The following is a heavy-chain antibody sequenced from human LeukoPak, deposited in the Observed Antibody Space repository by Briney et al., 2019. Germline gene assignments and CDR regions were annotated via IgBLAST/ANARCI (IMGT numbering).Heavy chain of an antibody. CDR1: GYTLTELS. CDR3: ARAGSSTSCFDY. CDR2: FDPEDGET. D-gene: IGHD2-2*01. Sequence: ASVKVSCKVSGYTLTELSMHWVRQAPGKGLEWMGGFDPEDGETIYAQKFQGRVTMTEDTSTDTAYMELSSLRSEDTAVHYCARAGSSTSCFDYWGQGTLVTVSS. V-gene: IGHV1-24*01. J-gene: IGHJ4*02.